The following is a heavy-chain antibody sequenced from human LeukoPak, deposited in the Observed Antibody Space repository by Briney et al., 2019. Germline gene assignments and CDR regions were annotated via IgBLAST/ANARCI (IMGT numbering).Heavy chain of an antibody. J-gene: IGHJ4*01. CDR1: GYTFTSYD. CDR2: MNPNSGNT. Sequence: GASVNVSCKASGYTFTSYDVNWVRQATGQGLEWMGWMNPNSGNTGYAQKFQGRVTITRDTSISTAYMELSSLRSEDTAVYYCYSNYGDSFDYWGHGTLVTVSS. D-gene: IGHD4-11*01. V-gene: IGHV1-8*03. CDR3: YSNYGDSFDY.